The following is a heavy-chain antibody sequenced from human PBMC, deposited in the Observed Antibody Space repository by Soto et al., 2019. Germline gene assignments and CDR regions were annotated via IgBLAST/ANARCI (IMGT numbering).Heavy chain of an antibody. CDR2: IIPIFGTP. V-gene: IGHV1-69*06. CDR1: GGIFSTYA. CDR3: ARDRADYGSGNYYNRIDF. Sequence: QVQLVQSGAEVKKPGSSVKVSCKASGGIFSTYAISWLRQAPGQGREWMGGIIPIFGTPNYAQRVQGRVTITANKSKNKAYMEISRLRSEDTALYYCARDRADYGSGNYYNRIDFWGQGTLVTVSS. J-gene: IGHJ4*02. D-gene: IGHD3-10*01.